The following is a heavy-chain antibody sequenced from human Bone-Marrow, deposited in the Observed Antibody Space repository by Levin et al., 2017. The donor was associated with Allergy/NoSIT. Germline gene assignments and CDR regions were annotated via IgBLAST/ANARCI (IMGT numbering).Heavy chain of an antibody. J-gene: IGHJ4*02. CDR1: GFTFSDHY. CDR2: TRNKANSYTT. D-gene: IGHD3-16*01. Sequence: GGSLRLSCAASGFTFSDHYMDWVRQAPGKGLEWVGRTRNKANSYTTDYAASVEGRFTISRDDSKNSVYLQMDSLKSEDTAVYYCASIRGYFDYWGQGTLVTVSS. V-gene: IGHV3-72*01. CDR3: ASIRGYFDY.